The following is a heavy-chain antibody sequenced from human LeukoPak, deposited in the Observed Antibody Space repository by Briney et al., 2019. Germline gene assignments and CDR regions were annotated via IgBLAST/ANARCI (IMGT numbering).Heavy chain of an antibody. CDR1: GGTFSSYA. V-gene: IGHV1-69*06. J-gene: IGHJ3*02. D-gene: IGHD6-13*01. Sequence: GASVKVSCKASGGTFSSYAISWVRQAPGQGLEWMGGIIPIFGTANYARKFQDRVTITADKSTSTAYMELSSLRSEDTAVYYCARARLAAAATGAFDIWGQGTMVTVSS. CDR2: IIPIFGTA. CDR3: ARARLAAAATGAFDI.